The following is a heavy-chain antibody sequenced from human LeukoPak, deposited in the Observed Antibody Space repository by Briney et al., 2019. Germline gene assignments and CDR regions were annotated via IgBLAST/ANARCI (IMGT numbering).Heavy chain of an antibody. CDR1: GFTFSSYA. D-gene: IGHD1-26*01. J-gene: IGHJ4*02. Sequence: PGGSLRLSCAASGFTFSSYAMHWVRQAPGKGLEWVAVISYDGSNKYYADSVKGRFTISRDNSKNTLYLQMNSLRAEDTAVYYCARGSGSYLYYFDSWGQGTLVTVSS. CDR2: ISYDGSNK. CDR3: ARGSGSYLYYFDS. V-gene: IGHV3-30*04.